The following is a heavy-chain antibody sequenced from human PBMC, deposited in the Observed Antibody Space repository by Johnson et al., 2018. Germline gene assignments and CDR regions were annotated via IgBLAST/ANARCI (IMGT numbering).Heavy chain of an antibody. Sequence: QVQLVQSGGGVVQPGRSLRLSCAASGFTFSSYGMHWVRQAPGKGLEWVAVISYDGSNKYYADSVKGRFTISRDNAKKSLYLQMNSLRAEDTALYHWARVPSSGSNSGAFDIWGQGTMVTVSS. CDR3: ARVPSSGSNSGAFDI. CDR1: GFTFSSYG. D-gene: IGHD1-26*01. J-gene: IGHJ3*02. CDR2: ISYDGSNK. V-gene: IGHV3-30*03.